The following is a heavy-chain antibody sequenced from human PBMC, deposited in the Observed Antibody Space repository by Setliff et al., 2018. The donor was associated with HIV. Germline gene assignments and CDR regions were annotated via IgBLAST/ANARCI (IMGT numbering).Heavy chain of an antibody. D-gene: IGHD6-19*01. CDR3: ARNQGDSSGWYAGDY. CDR2: INTSGGSA. V-gene: IGHV1-46*01. Sequence: ASVKVSCKASGYTFTGYYMHWVRQAPGQGLEWMGVINTSGGSAGYAEKFRGRVTMTRDTSTSTVYMDLRNLRSEDTAVYYCARNQGDSSGWYAGDYWGHGTLVTVSS. J-gene: IGHJ4*01. CDR1: GYTFTGYY.